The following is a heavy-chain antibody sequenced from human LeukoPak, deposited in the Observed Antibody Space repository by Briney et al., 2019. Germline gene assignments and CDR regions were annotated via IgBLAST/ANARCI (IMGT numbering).Heavy chain of an antibody. CDR2: ISWNSGSI. V-gene: IGHV3-9*01. Sequence: GRSLRLSCAASGFTFDDYAMHWVRQAPGKGLEWVSGISWNSGSIGYADSVKGRFTIPRDNAKNSLYLQMNSLRAEDTALYYCAKDIGVSAYSSSSVLGYWGQGTLVTVSS. D-gene: IGHD6-6*01. J-gene: IGHJ4*02. CDR1: GFTFDDYA. CDR3: AKDIGVSAYSSSSVLGY.